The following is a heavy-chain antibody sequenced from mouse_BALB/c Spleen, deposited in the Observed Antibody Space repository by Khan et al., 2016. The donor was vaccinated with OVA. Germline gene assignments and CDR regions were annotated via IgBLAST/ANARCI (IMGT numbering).Heavy chain of an antibody. J-gene: IGHJ4*01. Sequence: QVQLKESGPGLVAPSQSLSITCTVSGFSLSRYNIHWVRQPPGKGLEWLGMIWGGGGTDYNSTLKSRLNISKDNSKSQVFLKMNSLQTDDTAMYYCARAYYRYDGDYAMDYWGQGTPVTVSS. CDR2: IWGGGGT. V-gene: IGHV2-6-4*01. CDR3: ARAYYRYDGDYAMDY. D-gene: IGHD2-14*01. CDR1: GFSLSRYN.